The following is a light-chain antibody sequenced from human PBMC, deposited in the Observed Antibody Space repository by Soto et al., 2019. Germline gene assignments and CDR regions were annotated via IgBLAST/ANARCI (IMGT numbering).Light chain of an antibody. CDR3: QQYNSYWT. V-gene: IGKV1-5*03. CDR1: QSISSW. J-gene: IGKJ1*01. CDR2: KAS. Sequence: DLQMTQSPSSLSASVGDRVTIXXRASQSISSWLAWYQQKPGKAPKLLIYKASSLESGVPSRFSGSGSGTEFTLTISSLQPDDFATYYCQQYNSYWTFGQGTKVDIK.